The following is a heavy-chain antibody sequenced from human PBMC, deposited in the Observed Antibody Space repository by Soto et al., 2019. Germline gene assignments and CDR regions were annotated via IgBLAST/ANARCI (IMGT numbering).Heavy chain of an antibody. J-gene: IGHJ4*02. CDR3: ARDTGVGPRY. Sequence: SETLSLTCTVSGGSVSSYYWSWIRQPPGKGLEWIGYIYYSGSTNYNPSLKSRVTISVDTSKNQFSLKLSSVTAADTAVYYCARDTGVGPRYWGQGTLVTVSS. CDR2: IYYSGST. V-gene: IGHV4-59*02. CDR1: GGSVSSYY. D-gene: IGHD3-3*01.